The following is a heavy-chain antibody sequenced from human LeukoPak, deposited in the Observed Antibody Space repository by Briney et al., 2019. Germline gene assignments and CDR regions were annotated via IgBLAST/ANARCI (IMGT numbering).Heavy chain of an antibody. D-gene: IGHD3-10*01. CDR1: GFTFSSYG. Sequence: GGSLRLSCAASGFTFSSYGMHWVRQAPGKGLEWVAVISYDGSNKYYADSVKGRFTISGDNSKNTLYLQMNSLRAEDTAVYYCAKKMGFGESLDYWGQGTLVTVSS. CDR3: AKKMGFGESLDY. J-gene: IGHJ4*02. V-gene: IGHV3-30*18. CDR2: ISYDGSNK.